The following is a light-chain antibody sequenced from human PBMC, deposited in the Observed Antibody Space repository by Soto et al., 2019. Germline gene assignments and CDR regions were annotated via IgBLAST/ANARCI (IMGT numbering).Light chain of an antibody. Sequence: DIQLTQSPSFLSASVGDRVTITCRASQGISSYLAWYQQKPGKAPKFLIYAASTLQSGVPSRFSGSGSGTEFTLTISSLQTEDFATYYCQGLNDYPITFGQGTRLEIK. V-gene: IGKV1-9*01. CDR3: QGLNDYPIT. CDR1: QGISSY. CDR2: AAS. J-gene: IGKJ5*01.